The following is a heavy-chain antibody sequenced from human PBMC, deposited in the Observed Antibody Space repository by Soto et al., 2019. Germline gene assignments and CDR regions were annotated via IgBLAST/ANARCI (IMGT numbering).Heavy chain of an antibody. J-gene: IGHJ4*02. V-gene: IGHV1-69*06. CDR3: ARRDSGGFYRYFDS. Sequence: QVQLVQSGAEVKKPGSSVKVSCKASGGTFSTNPISWVRQAPGQGLEWMGGTGSGTGPGNHAQKFQGRLTINVDKSTSKVYMELSSLSSEDTAVYYCARRDSGGFYRYFDSWGQGTLVTVSS. CDR2: TGSGTGPG. CDR1: GGTFSTNP. D-gene: IGHD2-15*01.